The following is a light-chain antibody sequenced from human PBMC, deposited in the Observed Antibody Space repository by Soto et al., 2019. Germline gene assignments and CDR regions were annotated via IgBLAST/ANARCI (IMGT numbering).Light chain of an antibody. V-gene: IGLV2-14*01. CDR2: EVS. Sequence: SALTQPASVSGSPGQSITISCTGTSGDIGSYNYVSWYQQHPGKAPKLIIYEVSYRPSGISNRFSGSKSGNTASLTISGLQAEDEADYYCSSYTSSTNYVFGTGTKLTVL. J-gene: IGLJ1*01. CDR3: SSYTSSTNYV. CDR1: SGDIGSYNY.